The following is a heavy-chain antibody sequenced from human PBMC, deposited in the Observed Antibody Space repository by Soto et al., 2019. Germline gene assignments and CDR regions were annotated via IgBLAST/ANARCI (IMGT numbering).Heavy chain of an antibody. V-gene: IGHV4-4*07. J-gene: IGHJ3*02. Sequence: SETLSLTCTVSGGSISSYYWSWIRQPAGKGLEWIGRIYTSGSTNYNPSLKSRVTMSVDTSKNQFSLKLSSVTAADTAVYYCARGPWQDIVVVVAASGAFDIWGQGTMVTVSS. CDR3: ARGPWQDIVVVVAASGAFDI. CDR1: GGSISSYY. D-gene: IGHD2-15*01. CDR2: IYTSGST.